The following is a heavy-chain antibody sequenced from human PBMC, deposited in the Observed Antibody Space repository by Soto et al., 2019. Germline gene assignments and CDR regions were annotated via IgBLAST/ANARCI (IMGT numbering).Heavy chain of an antibody. CDR2: VYYSGST. CDR3: ARGYYDTSGQSNTFDI. V-gene: IGHV4-59*01. Sequence: SGTLYLTCTGSGASISSSYWSWIRQSPGKGLEWIGYVYYSGSTNYNPSLKSRVTISVDTSKNQFSLKLSSVTAADTAVYYCARGYYDTSGQSNTFDIWGQGTMVTVSS. D-gene: IGHD3-22*01. CDR1: GASISSSY. J-gene: IGHJ3*02.